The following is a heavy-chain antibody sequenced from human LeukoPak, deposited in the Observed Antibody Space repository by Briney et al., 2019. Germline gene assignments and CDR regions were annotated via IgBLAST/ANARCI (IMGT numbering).Heavy chain of an antibody. CDR2: INHSGST. V-gene: IGHV4-34*01. CDR3: ASSSSWPNDAFDI. D-gene: IGHD6-13*01. Sequence: PSETLSLTCAVYGGSFSGYYWSWIRQPPGKGLEWIGEINHSGSTNYNPSLKSRVTISVDTSKNQFSLKLSSVTAADTAVYYCASSSSWPNDAFDIWGQGTMVTVSS. J-gene: IGHJ3*02. CDR1: GGSFSGYY.